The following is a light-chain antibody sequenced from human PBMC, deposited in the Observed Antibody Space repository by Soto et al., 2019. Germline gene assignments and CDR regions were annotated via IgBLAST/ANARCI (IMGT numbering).Light chain of an antibody. Sequence: DIQMTQSPSTVSASVGDRVTITCRASRDVRIYLAWYQQKPGKAPKLLMYQTSTLETGVPSRFSGSGSETECTLAISGLQPEGFATYFCQQYYIYPPAFGPGTKVEI. CDR1: RDVRIY. J-gene: IGKJ3*01. CDR2: QTS. V-gene: IGKV1-5*03. CDR3: QQYYIYPPA.